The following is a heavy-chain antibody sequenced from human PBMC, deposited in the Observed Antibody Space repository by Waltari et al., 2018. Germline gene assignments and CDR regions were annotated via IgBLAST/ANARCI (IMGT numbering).Heavy chain of an antibody. D-gene: IGHD6-19*01. CDR2: IYPVDSDT. CDR3: ARRGQQWLVRDDPKDHWFDP. J-gene: IGHJ5*02. Sequence: EVQLVQSGAEVKKPGESLKISCKGSGYSFTSYWIGWVRQMPGKGLGWMGIIYPVDSDTRYSPSFQGQVTISAEKSISTAYRQWSSLKASDTAMYYCARRGQQWLVRDDPKDHWFDPWGQGTLVTVSS. V-gene: IGHV5-51*03. CDR1: GYSFTSYW.